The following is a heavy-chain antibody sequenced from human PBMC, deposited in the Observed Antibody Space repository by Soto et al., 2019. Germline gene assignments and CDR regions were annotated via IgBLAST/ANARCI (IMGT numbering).Heavy chain of an antibody. CDR1: GFTFSSYA. CDR3: ARETGTTFGDAFDI. CDR2: ISYDGSNK. J-gene: IGHJ3*02. V-gene: IGHV3-30-3*01. Sequence: QVQLVESGGGVVQPGRSLRLSCAASGFTFSSYAMQWVRQAPGKGLEWVAVISYDGSNKYYADSVKGRFTISRDNSKNTLYLQMNSLRAEDTAVYYCARETGTTFGDAFDIWGQGTMVTVSS. D-gene: IGHD1-7*01.